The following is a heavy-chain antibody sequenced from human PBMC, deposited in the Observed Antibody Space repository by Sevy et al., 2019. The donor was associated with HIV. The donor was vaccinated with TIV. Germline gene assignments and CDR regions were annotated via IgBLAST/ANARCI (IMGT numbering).Heavy chain of an antibody. Sequence: GGSLRLSCAASGFSFSVYWMSWVRQAPGKGLEWVATLKQDGSEKYYVDSVKGRITISRDNAKNSLYLQMNRLRSEDTAVYHREREGVGGYSYSLDCWGQGTLVTVSS. CDR3: EREGVGGYSYSLDC. CDR1: GFSFSVYW. D-gene: IGHD5-18*01. V-gene: IGHV3-7*01. CDR2: LKQDGSEK. J-gene: IGHJ4*02.